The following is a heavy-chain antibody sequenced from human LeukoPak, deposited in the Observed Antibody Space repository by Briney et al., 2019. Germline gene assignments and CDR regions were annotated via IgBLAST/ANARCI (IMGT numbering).Heavy chain of an antibody. V-gene: IGHV3-33*01. CDR1: GFTFSSYG. Sequence: GGSLRLSCAASGFTFSSYGMHWVRQAPGKGLEWVAVIWYDGSNKYYADSVKGRFTISRDNSKNTLYLQMNSLRAEDTAVYYCARALSTIFGVVIPHYYYYYGMDVWGQGTTVTVSS. J-gene: IGHJ6*02. CDR2: IWYDGSNK. D-gene: IGHD3-3*01. CDR3: ARALSTIFGVVIPHYYYYYGMDV.